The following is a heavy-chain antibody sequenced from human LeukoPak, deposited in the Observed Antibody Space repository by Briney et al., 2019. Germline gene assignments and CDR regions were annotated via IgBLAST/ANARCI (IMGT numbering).Heavy chain of an antibody. CDR1: GGSFSGYY. D-gene: IGHD6-19*01. Sequence: SETLSLTCAVYGGSFSGYYWSWIRQPPGKGLEWIGEINHSGSTNYNPSLKSRVTISVDTSKNQFSLKLSSVTAADTAVYYCARRQWLVRSYFDYWGQGTLVTVSS. CDR3: ARRQWLVRSYFDY. CDR2: INHSGST. J-gene: IGHJ4*02. V-gene: IGHV4-34*01.